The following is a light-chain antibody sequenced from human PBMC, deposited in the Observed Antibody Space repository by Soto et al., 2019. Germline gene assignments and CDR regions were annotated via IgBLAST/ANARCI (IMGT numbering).Light chain of an antibody. CDR2: SAS. Sequence: IQLTQSPSSLSASVGDRVTITCQASRGISSYLAWYQQKPGKPPKLLVYSASTLQSGVPSRFSGSGSGTEFTLTISSLQPEDFATYYCQQLNSYPRTFGQGTRLEI. J-gene: IGKJ5*01. CDR1: RGISSY. CDR3: QQLNSYPRT. V-gene: IGKV1-9*01.